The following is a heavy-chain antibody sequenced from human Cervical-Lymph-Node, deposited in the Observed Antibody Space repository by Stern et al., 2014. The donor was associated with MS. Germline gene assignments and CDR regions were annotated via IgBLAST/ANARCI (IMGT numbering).Heavy chain of an antibody. D-gene: IGHD6-6*01. CDR3: ARHEQFVPTATFDS. CDR1: GYYFTSNW. CDR2: IDPSDSYI. V-gene: IGHV5-10-1*01. J-gene: IGHJ4*02. Sequence: EEQLVQSGAEVKKPGEPLRISCESSGYYFTSNWISWVRQMPGKGLEWMGTIDPSDSYINYSPSFQGHITISADKSISTAYLQWSSLRASDTAIYYCARHEQFVPTATFDSWGQGTLVTVSS.